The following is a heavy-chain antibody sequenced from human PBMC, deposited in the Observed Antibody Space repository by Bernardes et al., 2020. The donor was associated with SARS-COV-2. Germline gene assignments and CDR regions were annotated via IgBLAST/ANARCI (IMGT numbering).Heavy chain of an antibody. CDR1: GGSFSAYY. CDR3: ATGRFGEAPFHH. CDR2: INHSGRT. V-gene: IGHV4-34*01. D-gene: IGHD3-10*01. Sequence: SETLSLTCGFSGGSFSAYYWSWIRQPPGKGLQWIGEINHSGRTKYNPSLKSRVTISVDTSKKEFSVNLKSLTAADTAIYYCATGRFGEAPFHHWGQGPLVTVSS. J-gene: IGHJ1*01.